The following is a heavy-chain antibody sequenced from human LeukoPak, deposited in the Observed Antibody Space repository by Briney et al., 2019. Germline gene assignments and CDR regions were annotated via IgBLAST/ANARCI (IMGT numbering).Heavy chain of an antibody. CDR2: IYYSWGM. CDR3: ARNVTAGFFDH. V-gene: IGHV4-38-2*01. CDR1: GSSITSDYF. Sequence: SETLSLTCAVSGSSITSDYFWGWIRQPPGKGLEWIATIYYSWGMYFNPSLKSRVTISLDASKNQFSLKLTSLTAADTAIYDCARNVTAGFFDHWGQGILVTVSS. J-gene: IGHJ4*02. D-gene: IGHD1-1*01.